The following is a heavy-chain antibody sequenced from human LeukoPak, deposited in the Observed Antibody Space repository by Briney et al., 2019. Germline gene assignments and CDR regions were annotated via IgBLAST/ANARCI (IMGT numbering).Heavy chain of an antibody. CDR2: INSDGSGT. V-gene: IGHV3-74*01. CDR1: GNYW. CDR3: VSFYETY. Sequence: PGGTLSLSCADSGNYWMNWVRQAPGQGLVWVSHINSDGSGTSYEDYVKGRFTISKDNAKNTVYLQMDNLRAEDTAVYYCVSFYETYWGRGTLVTVSS. J-gene: IGHJ4*02. D-gene: IGHD2-2*01.